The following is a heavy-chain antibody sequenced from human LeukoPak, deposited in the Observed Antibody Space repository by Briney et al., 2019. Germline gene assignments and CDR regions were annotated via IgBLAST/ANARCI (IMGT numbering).Heavy chain of an antibody. CDR2: IIPIFGTA. D-gene: IGHD6-6*01. CDR3: ARDLRSSSSGYFDY. Sequence: ASVKVSCKASGYTFTSYDINWVRQAPGQGLEWMGGIIPIFGTANYAQKFQGRVTITTDESTSTAYMELSSLRSEDTAVYYCARDLRSSSSGYFDYWGQGTLVTVSS. CDR1: GYTFTSYD. J-gene: IGHJ4*02. V-gene: IGHV1-69*05.